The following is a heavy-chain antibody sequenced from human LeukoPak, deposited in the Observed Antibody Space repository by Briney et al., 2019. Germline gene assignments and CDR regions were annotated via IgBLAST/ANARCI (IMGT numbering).Heavy chain of an antibody. V-gene: IGHV3-21*01. CDR3: ARDGGYFDWSLDY. J-gene: IGHJ4*02. D-gene: IGHD3-9*01. CDR1: GFTFSSYS. CDR2: ISSSSSYI. Sequence: GGSLRLSCAASGFTFSSYSMNWVRQAPGKGLEWVSSISSSSSYIYYTDSVKGRFTISRDNAKNSLYLQMNSLRAEDTAVYYCARDGGYFDWSLDYWGQGTLVTVSS.